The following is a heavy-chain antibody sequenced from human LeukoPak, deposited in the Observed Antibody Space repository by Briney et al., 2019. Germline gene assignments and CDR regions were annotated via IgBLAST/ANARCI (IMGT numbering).Heavy chain of an antibody. CDR3: ARVINVDAFDI. J-gene: IGHJ3*02. CDR2: IYHSGST. V-gene: IGHV4-30-2*01. Sequence: NSSETLSLTCAVSGGSISSGGYSWSWIRQPPGKGLEWIGYIYHSGSTYYNPSLKSRVTISVDRSKNQFSLKLSSVTAADTAVYYCARVINVDAFDIWGQGTMVTVSS. D-gene: IGHD3-22*01. CDR1: GGSISSGGYS.